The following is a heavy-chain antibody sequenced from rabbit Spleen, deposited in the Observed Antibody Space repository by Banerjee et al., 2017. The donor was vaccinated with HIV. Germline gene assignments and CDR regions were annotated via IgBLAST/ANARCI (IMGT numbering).Heavy chain of an antibody. CDR2: IDPVFDIT. Sequence: QEQLVESGGGLVQPGGSLKLSCKASGFDFSNYGVSWVRQAPGKGLEWIGYIDPVFDITYYASWVNGRFTISSDNAQNTVDLQVNSLTAADTATYFCVRGVSSSGTDYFMDYFNLWGPGTLVTVS. J-gene: IGHJ4*01. D-gene: IGHD1-1*01. V-gene: IGHV1S47*01. CDR1: GFDFSNYG. CDR3: VRGVSSSGTDYFMDYFNL.